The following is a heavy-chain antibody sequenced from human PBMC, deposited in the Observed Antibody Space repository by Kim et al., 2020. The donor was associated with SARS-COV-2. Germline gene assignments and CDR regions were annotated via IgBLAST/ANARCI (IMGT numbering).Heavy chain of an antibody. CDR1: GFTVSSNY. D-gene: IGHD3-10*01. CDR2: IYSGGST. CDR3: AKESRGNMAWFDP. J-gene: IGHJ5*02. Sequence: GGSLRLSCAASGFTVSSNYMSWVRQAPGKGLEWVSVIYSGGSTYYADSVKGRFTISRDNSKNTLYLQMNSLRAEDTAVYYCAKESRGNMAWFDPWGQGTLVTVSS. V-gene: IGHV3-53*01.